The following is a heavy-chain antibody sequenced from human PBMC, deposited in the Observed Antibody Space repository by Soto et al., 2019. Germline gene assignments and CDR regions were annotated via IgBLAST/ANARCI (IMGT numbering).Heavy chain of an antibody. CDR3: ARDSHRGCALDV. Sequence: PGGSLRLSCVASGFTFSDFHMHWVRQASGKGLEWIAYITDTSKTIYYANSVEGRFTISRDNAKNSLDLQMNSLRDEDTALYYCARDSHRGCALDVWGPGTTVTVSS. CDR1: GFTFSDFH. J-gene: IGHJ6*02. V-gene: IGHV3-48*02. D-gene: IGHD3-10*01. CDR2: ITDTSKTI.